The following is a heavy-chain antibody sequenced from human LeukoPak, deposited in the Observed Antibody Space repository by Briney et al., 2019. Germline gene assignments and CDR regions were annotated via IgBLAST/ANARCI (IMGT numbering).Heavy chain of an antibody. CDR3: ASIRTVTYFDY. Sequence: SETLSLTCTVSGGSISSSSYYWGWIRQPPGKGLEWIGSIYHSGSTYYNPSLKSRVTISVDTSKNQFSLKLSSVTAADTAVYYCASIRTVTYFDYWAREPWSPSPQ. CDR1: GGSISSSSYY. CDR2: IYHSGST. V-gene: IGHV4-39*07. J-gene: IGHJ4*02. D-gene: IGHD4-11*01.